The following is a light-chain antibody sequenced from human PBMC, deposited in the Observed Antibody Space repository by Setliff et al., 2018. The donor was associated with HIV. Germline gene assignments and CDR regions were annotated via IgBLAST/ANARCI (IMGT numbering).Light chain of an antibody. Sequence: SVLAQPASVSGSPGQSITISCTGTNSDVGGFNSVSWYQQNPGKAPKLMIYEVSNRPSGVSNRFSASKSGNTASLTISGLQAEDEADYFCSSYTSSSTLVFGTGTKVTV. CDR3: SSYTSSSTLV. CDR2: EVS. J-gene: IGLJ1*01. V-gene: IGLV2-14*01. CDR1: NSDVGGFNS.